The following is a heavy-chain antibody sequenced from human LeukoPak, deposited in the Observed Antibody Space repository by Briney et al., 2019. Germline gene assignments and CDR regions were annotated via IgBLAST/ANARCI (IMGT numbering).Heavy chain of an antibody. V-gene: IGHV4-39*01. CDR3: ARHTAMVTGFDY. J-gene: IGHJ4*02. CDR2: IYYIGST. Sequence: SEPLSLTCTVSGGSISSSSYYWGWIRQPPGKGLEWIGRIYYIGSTYYNPSHKSRVTISVDMSKNQFSLKLSSVTAADTAVYYCARHTAMVTGFDYWGQGTLVTVSS. D-gene: IGHD5-18*01. CDR1: GGSISSSSYY.